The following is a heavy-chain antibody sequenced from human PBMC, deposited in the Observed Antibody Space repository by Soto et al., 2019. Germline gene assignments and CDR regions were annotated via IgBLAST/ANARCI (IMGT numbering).Heavy chain of an antibody. J-gene: IGHJ4*02. V-gene: IGHV3-48*02. Sequence: EVHLVESGGGLVQPGGSLRLSCAASGFTFSSYSLNWVRQAPGKGLEWVSYITSSGTTVYYADSVRGRFTISRDNAKNSLYLQMNSLRDADTAVYYCARGSSNLAYYFDFWGQGTLVTVSS. D-gene: IGHD6-13*01. CDR1: GFTFSSYS. CDR2: ITSSGTTV. CDR3: ARGSSNLAYYFDF.